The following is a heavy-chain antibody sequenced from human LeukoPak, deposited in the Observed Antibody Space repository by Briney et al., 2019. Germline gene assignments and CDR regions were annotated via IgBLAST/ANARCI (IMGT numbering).Heavy chain of an antibody. J-gene: IGHJ4*02. D-gene: IGHD3-3*01. CDR3: ARDYDFWSGRPGGSFDY. CDR1: GSTFSSYW. Sequence: GGSLRLSCAASGSTFSSYWMSWVRQAPGKGLEWVANIKQDGSEKYYVDSVKGRFTISRDNAKNSLYLQMNSLRAEDTAVYYCARDYDFWSGRPGGSFDYWGQGTLVTVSS. V-gene: IGHV3-7*03. CDR2: IKQDGSEK.